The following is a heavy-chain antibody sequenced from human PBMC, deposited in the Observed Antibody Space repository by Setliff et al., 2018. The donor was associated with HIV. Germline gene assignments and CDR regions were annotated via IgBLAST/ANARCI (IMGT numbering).Heavy chain of an antibody. CDR2: IYYSGST. V-gene: IGHV4-59*08. CDR1: GGSISSHY. Sequence: SETLSLTCTVSGGSISSHYWSWIRQPPGKGLEWIGYIYYSGSTNYNPSLKSRVTISVDTSKNQFSLKLSSVTAADTAIYYCGRLSDTAMASFDSWGQGTLVTVSS. CDR3: GRLSDTAMASFDS. D-gene: IGHD5-18*01. J-gene: IGHJ4*02.